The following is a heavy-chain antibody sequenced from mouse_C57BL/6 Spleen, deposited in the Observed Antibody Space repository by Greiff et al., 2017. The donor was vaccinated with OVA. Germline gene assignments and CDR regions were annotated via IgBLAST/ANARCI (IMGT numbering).Heavy chain of an antibody. CDR2: ISSGSSTI. CDR1: GFTFSDYG. Sequence: EVKVVESGGGLVKPGGSLKLSCAASGFTFSDYGMHWVRQAPEKGLEWVAYISSGSSTIYYADTVKGRFTISRDNAKNTLFLQMTSLRSEDTAMYYCARLGQDAMDYWGQGTSVTVSS. CDR3: ARLGQDAMDY. J-gene: IGHJ4*01. D-gene: IGHD3-3*01. V-gene: IGHV5-17*01.